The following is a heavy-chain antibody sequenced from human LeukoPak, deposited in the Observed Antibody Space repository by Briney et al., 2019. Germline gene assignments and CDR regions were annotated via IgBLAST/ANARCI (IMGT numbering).Heavy chain of an antibody. J-gene: IGHJ4*02. CDR2: ISSSGSTI. CDR1: GFTFSSYE. CDR3: ANLWEMGY. Sequence: GGSLRLSCAASGFTFSSYEMNWVRQAPGKGLEWVSYISSSGSTIYYADSVKGRLTISRDNAKNSLYLQMNSLRAEDTAVYFCANLWEMGYWGQGTLVTVSS. V-gene: IGHV3-48*03. D-gene: IGHD5-24*01.